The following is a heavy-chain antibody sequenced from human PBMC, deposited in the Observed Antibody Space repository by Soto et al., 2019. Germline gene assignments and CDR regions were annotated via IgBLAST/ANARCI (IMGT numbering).Heavy chain of an antibody. CDR2: IRSKPNTDAT. D-gene: IGHD2-15*01. CDR1: GFTFSDSA. CDR3: TRHVDCSGGSCYSGYYYYMDV. J-gene: IGHJ6*03. Sequence: EVQLVESGGGLVQPGGSLKLSCAASGFTFSDSAMHWVRQASGKGLEWVGRIRSKPNTDATAYAASVKGRFTISRDVSKNTAYLQLTSLKTEDTAVYYCTRHVDCSGGSCYSGYYYYMDVWGKGTTVTVSS. V-gene: IGHV3-73*01.